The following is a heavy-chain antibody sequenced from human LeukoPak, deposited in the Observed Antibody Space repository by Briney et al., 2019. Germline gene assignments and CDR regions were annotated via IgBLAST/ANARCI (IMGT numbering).Heavy chain of an antibody. D-gene: IGHD3-22*01. CDR3: ASGLIPTYYYDSSGYTTVAPGYYCYMDV. V-gene: IGHV1-18*01. Sequence: ASVKVSCKASGYTFTSYGISWVRQAPGQGLEWMGWTSAYNGNTNYAEKLQGRVTMTTDTSTSTAYMELRSLRSDDTAVYYCASGLIPTYYYDSSGYTTVAPGYYCYMDVWGKGTTVTVSS. CDR1: GYTFTSYG. J-gene: IGHJ6*03. CDR2: TSAYNGNT.